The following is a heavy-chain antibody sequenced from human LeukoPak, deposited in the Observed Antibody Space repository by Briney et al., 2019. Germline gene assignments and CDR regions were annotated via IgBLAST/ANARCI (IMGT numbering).Heavy chain of an antibody. D-gene: IGHD5-12*01. Sequence: GGSLRLSCAASGFTFSNYGFHWVRQAPGKGLDWVSAISYDGKNIHYADSVKGRFTISRDNPRNTVYLQMNSLRVEDTAVYYCAKTYSRESGYDFFFHYCGQGSRVT. CDR2: ISYDGKNI. CDR3: AKTYSRESGYDFFFHY. J-gene: IGHJ4*02. V-gene: IGHV3-30*18. CDR1: GFTFSNYG.